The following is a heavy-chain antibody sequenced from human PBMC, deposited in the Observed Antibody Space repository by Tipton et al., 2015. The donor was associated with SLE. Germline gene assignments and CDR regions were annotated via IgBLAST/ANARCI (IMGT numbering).Heavy chain of an antibody. J-gene: IGHJ3*02. CDR3: ARNYYDSSGYDAFDI. V-gene: IGHV3-30-3*01. D-gene: IGHD3-22*01. CDR1: GFTFSSYA. CDR2: ISYDGSNK. Sequence: SLRLSCAASGFTFSSYAMHWVRQAPGKGLEWVAVISYDGSNKYYADSVKGRFTISRDNSKNTLYLQMNSLRAEDTAVYYCARNYYDSSGYDAFDIWGQGAMGTVSS.